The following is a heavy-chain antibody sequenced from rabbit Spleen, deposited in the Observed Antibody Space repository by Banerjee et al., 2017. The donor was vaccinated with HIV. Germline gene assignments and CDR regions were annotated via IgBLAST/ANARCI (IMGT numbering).Heavy chain of an antibody. V-gene: IGHV1S40*01. Sequence: QSLEESGGDLVKPEGSLTLTCTASGFSFSSSYYMCWVRQAPGKGLECVACIYAGYSDSTYYATWAKGRFTISRTSSTTVTLRMTSLTAADRAAYFCARDLVGVIGWNFYLWGPGTLVTVS. J-gene: IGHJ4*01. D-gene: IGHD1-1*01. CDR3: ARDLVGVIGWNFYL. CDR1: GFSFSSSYY. CDR2: IYAGYSDST.